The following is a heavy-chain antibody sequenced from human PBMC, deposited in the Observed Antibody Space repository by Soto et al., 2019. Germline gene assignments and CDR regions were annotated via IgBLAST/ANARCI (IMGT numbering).Heavy chain of an antibody. Sequence: SGPTLVNPTQTLTLTCTFSGISLSTSGVGVGWIRQPPGKALEWLALIYWDDDKRYNPSLKTRLTISKDTSNNQVVLTMTNMDPVDTATYYCAHEGTKIDYDSSGYPYWLDPWGQGTLVTVSS. CDR1: GISLSTSGVG. D-gene: IGHD3-22*01. CDR2: IYWDDDK. CDR3: AHEGTKIDYDSSGYPYWLDP. J-gene: IGHJ5*02. V-gene: IGHV2-5*02.